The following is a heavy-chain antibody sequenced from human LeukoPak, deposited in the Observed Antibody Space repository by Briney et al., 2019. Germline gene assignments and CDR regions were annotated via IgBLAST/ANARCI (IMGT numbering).Heavy chain of an antibody. CDR3: ARDNIRGGKGIAAAGGYY. J-gene: IGHJ4*02. V-gene: IGHV1-69*13. Sequence: SVKVSCKASGGTFSSYAISWVRQAPGQGLEWMGGIIPIFDTAVYAQKFQGRVTVTADESTSTAYMDLSSLTSEDTAVYYCARDNIRGGKGIAAAGGYYWGQGTLVTVSS. CDR1: GGTFSSYA. CDR2: IIPIFDTA. D-gene: IGHD6-13*01.